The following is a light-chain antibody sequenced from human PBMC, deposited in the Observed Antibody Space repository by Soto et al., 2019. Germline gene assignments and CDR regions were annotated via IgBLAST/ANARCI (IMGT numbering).Light chain of an antibody. Sequence: QAVVTQPPSVSAAPGQKVTISCSGSSSNIGNNYISWYQQLPGTAPKLLIYDNYKRPSGIPDRFSGSKSGTSATLGITGLQTGDEADYYCGTWDSSLSAVVFGGGTKLTVL. V-gene: IGLV1-51*01. CDR3: GTWDSSLSAVV. CDR2: DNY. CDR1: SSNIGNNY. J-gene: IGLJ2*01.